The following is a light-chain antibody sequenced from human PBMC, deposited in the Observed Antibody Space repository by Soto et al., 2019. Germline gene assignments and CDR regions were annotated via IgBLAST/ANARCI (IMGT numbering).Light chain of an antibody. J-gene: IGKJ3*01. Sequence: EVVMTQSPATLSVSPGGRVTLSCRASESVHRNLAWYQQKPGQGPSLLIYYASTRATGVPDRFTGSGSGTEFTLTISSLQSEDFGVYHCQHYSNWPPTFGPGTKVEIK. CDR1: ESVHRN. CDR3: QHYSNWPPT. CDR2: YAS. V-gene: IGKV3-15*01.